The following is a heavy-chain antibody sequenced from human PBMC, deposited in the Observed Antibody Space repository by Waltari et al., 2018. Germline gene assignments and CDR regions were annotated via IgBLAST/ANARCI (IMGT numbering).Heavy chain of an antibody. V-gene: IGHV4-34*01. Sequence: QVQLQQWGAGLLKPSETLSLTCAVYGGSFSGYYWSWIRQPPGKGLEWIGEINHRGSPNYNPSPKIRVTISVDTSQNRFSLKRSSVTAADTAVYYCARRGGYSYGSFDYWGQGTLVTVSS. CDR2: INHRGSP. CDR3: ARRGGYSYGSFDY. J-gene: IGHJ4*02. CDR1: GGSFSGYY. D-gene: IGHD5-18*01.